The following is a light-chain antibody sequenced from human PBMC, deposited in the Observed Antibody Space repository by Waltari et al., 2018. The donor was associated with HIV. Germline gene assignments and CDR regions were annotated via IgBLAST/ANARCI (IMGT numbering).Light chain of an antibody. CDR2: EGS. Sequence: QSALTPPASVSGPPGQSITLSCTGTSTDLGSCNLVPCYQKHPGKAPKHMIYEGSKRPSGVSNRFSGSKSGNTAYLTISGLQAVDEADYYCCSYAGSSTLVFGGGTKLTVL. CDR1: STDLGSCNL. V-gene: IGLV2-23*01. CDR3: CSYAGSSTLV. J-gene: IGLJ3*02.